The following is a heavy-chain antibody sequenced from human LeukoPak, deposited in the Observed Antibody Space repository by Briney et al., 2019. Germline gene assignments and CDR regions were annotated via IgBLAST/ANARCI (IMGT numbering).Heavy chain of an antibody. CDR3: AKSPRGQQLTYFDY. CDR2: ISGSGGST. D-gene: IGHD6-13*01. CDR1: GFTFSTYS. J-gene: IGHJ4*02. Sequence: PGGSLRLSCAASGFTFSTYSMNWVRQAPGKGLEWVSAISGSGGSTYYADSVKGRFTISRDNSKNTLYLQMNSLRAEDTAVYYCAKSPRGQQLTYFDYWGQGTLVTVSS. V-gene: IGHV3-23*01.